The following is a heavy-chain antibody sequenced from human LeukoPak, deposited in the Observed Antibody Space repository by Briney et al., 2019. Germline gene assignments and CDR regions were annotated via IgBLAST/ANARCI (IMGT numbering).Heavy chain of an antibody. Sequence: GGSLRLSCAASGFTFSSYWMSWVRQAPGKGLEWVANIKQDRSEKYYVDSVKGRFTISRDNAKNSLYLQMNSLRAEDTAVYYCARGGLTPTSYYFDYWGQGTLVTVSS. CDR3: ARGGLTPTSYYFDY. CDR2: IKQDRSEK. D-gene: IGHD4/OR15-4a*01. J-gene: IGHJ4*02. CDR1: GFTFSSYW. V-gene: IGHV3-7*05.